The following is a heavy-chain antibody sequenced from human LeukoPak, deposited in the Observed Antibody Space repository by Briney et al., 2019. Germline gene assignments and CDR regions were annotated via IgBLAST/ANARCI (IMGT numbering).Heavy chain of an antibody. D-gene: IGHD4-11*01. CDR2: IYPGGCDT. Sequence: GESLKISCKGFGYGFTSYWICWVRQMPGKGLEWRGMIYPGGCDTTYSPSLQSQVTISADKSISTAYLQWSSLKASDTAMYYSERRPANYSTVTDMDVWGQGTPVTVSS. CDR3: ERRPANYSTVTDMDV. CDR1: GYGFTSYW. V-gene: IGHV5-51*01. J-gene: IGHJ6*02.